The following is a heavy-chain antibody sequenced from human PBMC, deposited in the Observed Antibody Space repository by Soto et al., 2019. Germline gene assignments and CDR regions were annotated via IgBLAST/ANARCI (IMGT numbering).Heavy chain of an antibody. J-gene: IGHJ6*03. CDR2: IYYSGST. D-gene: IGHD1-1*01. Sequence: SETLSLTCAVSGGSISSSNWWSWVRQPPGKGLEWIGEIYYSGSTYYNPSLKSRVTISVDTSKNQFSLKLSSVTAADTAVYYWARPSEGVPGNYYYMDVGGKGTTVPFSS. CDR3: ARPSEGVPGNYYYMDV. V-gene: IGHV4-4*02. CDR1: GGSISSSNW.